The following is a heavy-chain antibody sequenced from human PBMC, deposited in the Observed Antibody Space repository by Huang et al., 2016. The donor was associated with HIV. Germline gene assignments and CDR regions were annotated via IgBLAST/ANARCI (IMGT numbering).Heavy chain of an antibody. CDR2: INQSGTT. V-gene: IGHV4-34*01. Sequence: QVQLQQWGAGLLKPSETLSLTCAVYGGSFSGYYWSWIRQPPGKGLEWIGEINQSGTTNHNPALKSRVTISVDTSKNQFSLKLSSVTAADTAVYYCARILMYYNSSGYGFDYWGQGTLVTVSS. CDR1: GGSFSGYY. D-gene: IGHD3-22*01. CDR3: ARILMYYNSSGYGFDY. J-gene: IGHJ4*02.